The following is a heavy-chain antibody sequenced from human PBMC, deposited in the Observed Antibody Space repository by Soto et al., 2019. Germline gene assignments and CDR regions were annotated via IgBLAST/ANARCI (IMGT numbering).Heavy chain of an antibody. CDR3: ARGHSSGYLINWFEP. D-gene: IGHD3-22*01. Sequence: ASVKVSCKASGYTFTSYYMHWVRQAPGQGLEWMGIINPSGGSTSYAQKFQGRVTMTRDTSTSTVYMELSSLRSEDTAVYYCARGHSSGYLINWFEPWGQGTLVTVPS. V-gene: IGHV1-46*01. CDR1: GYTFTSYY. CDR2: INPSGGST. J-gene: IGHJ5*02.